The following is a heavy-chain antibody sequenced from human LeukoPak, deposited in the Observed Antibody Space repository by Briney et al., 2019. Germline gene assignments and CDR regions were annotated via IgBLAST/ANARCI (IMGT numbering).Heavy chain of an antibody. CDR3: ARSTVTTGLAFDY. Sequence: GGSLRLSCAASGLTFSSYSMNWVRQAPGKGLEWVSSISSSSSYIYYADSVKGRFTISRDNAKNSLYLQMNSLRAEDTAVYYCARSTVTTGLAFDYWGQGTLVTVSS. CDR2: ISSSSSYI. V-gene: IGHV3-21*01. D-gene: IGHD4-11*01. CDR1: GLTFSSYS. J-gene: IGHJ4*02.